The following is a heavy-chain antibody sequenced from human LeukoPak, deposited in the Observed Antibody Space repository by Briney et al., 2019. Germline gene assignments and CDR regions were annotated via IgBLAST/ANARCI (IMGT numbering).Heavy chain of an antibody. Sequence: GGSLRLSCAASGFIFSTYGIHWVRQAPGKGLEWVSAISGSGGSTYYADSVKGRFTISRDNSKNTLYLQMNSLRAEDTAVYYCAKDRVAAAGNFDYWGQGTLVTVSS. CDR3: AKDRVAAAGNFDY. CDR1: GFIFSTYG. CDR2: ISGSGGST. J-gene: IGHJ4*02. D-gene: IGHD6-13*01. V-gene: IGHV3-23*01.